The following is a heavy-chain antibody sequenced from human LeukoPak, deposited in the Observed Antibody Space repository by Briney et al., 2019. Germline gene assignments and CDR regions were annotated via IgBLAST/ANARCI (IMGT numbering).Heavy chain of an antibody. CDR1: GFTVRSYY. CDR2: IYSGGST. V-gene: IGHV3-53*01. J-gene: IGHJ4*02. Sequence: PGGSLRLSCAASGFTVRSYYMSWVRQAPGKGLEWISVIYSGGSTYYADSVKGRFTISRDNSKNTLYLQMNSLRAEDTAVYYCARGIRWRQLETYYFGNWGQGTLVTVSS. D-gene: IGHD6-6*01. CDR3: ARGIRWRQLETYYFGN.